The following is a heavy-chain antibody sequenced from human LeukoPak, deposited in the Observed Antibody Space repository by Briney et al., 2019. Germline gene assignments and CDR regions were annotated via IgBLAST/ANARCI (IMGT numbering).Heavy chain of an antibody. Sequence: GGSLRLSCAASGFTFSRYWMYWVRQAPGKGLVWVSRIRTDGSVANYADSVEGRFTISRDNAKSTLYLQMNSLRAEDTAVYFCATPYGSGSKMNDAFDIWGQGTMVTVSS. D-gene: IGHD3-10*01. V-gene: IGHV3-74*01. CDR3: ATPYGSGSKMNDAFDI. CDR2: IRTDGSVA. J-gene: IGHJ3*02. CDR1: GFTFSRYW.